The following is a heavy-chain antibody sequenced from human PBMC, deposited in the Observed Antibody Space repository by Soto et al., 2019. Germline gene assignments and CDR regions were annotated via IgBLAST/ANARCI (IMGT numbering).Heavy chain of an antibody. Sequence: SETLSLTCTVSGGSVSSGSYYWSWIRQPPGKGLEWIGYIYYSGTTNYNPSLKSRVTISLDTSKNQFSLKLSSVTAADTAVYFCARDSMVRGVTDYWGQGTLVTVSS. CDR1: GGSVSSGSYY. CDR3: ARDSMVRGVTDY. D-gene: IGHD3-10*01. CDR2: IYYSGTT. V-gene: IGHV4-61*01. J-gene: IGHJ4*02.